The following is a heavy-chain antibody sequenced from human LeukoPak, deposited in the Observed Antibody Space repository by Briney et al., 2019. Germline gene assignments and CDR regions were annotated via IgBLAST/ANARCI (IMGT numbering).Heavy chain of an antibody. CDR3: ARDWSPGGTGFDY. V-gene: IGHV3-7*03. Sequence: GGSLRLSCAASGFTFSSYWMSWVRQAPGKGLEWVANIKQDGSEKYYVDSVKGRFTISRDNSKNTLYLQMNSLRAEDTAVYYCARDWSPGGTGFDYWGQGTLVTVSS. D-gene: IGHD3-16*01. J-gene: IGHJ4*02. CDR2: IKQDGSEK. CDR1: GFTFSSYW.